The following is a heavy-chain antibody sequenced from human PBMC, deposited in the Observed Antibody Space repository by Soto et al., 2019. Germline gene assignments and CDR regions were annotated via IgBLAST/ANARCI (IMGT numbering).Heavy chain of an antibody. CDR2: INIDGSIT. V-gene: IGHV3-74*01. D-gene: IGHD6-6*01. CDR1: GFAFTNYW. CDR3: GSSVDRIRG. Sequence: DVQLVESGGGLVQPGGSLRLSCAASGFTSGFAFTNYWMHWVRQAPGKGLVWVSRINIDGSITDYADSVKGRFTISRDNPTNRLYLQMNSLTVDDMAVYFCGSSVDRIRGWGQGTLVTVSS. J-gene: IGHJ4*02.